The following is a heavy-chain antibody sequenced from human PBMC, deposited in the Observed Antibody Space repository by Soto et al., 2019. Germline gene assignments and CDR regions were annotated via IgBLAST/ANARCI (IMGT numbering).Heavy chain of an antibody. CDR3: ARHKTEYGMDV. CDR1: STFVCIRSSTYE. Sequence: SETLSLTCSLHSTFVCIRSSTYEWGWIRQPPEKGLEWIGSISYNGRTYYTPSLKSRVTISVDTSKNQFSLKLNSVTAADTAMYYCARHKTEYGMDVWGQGTTVT. CDR2: ISYNGRT. J-gene: IGHJ6*02. V-gene: IGHV4-39*01.